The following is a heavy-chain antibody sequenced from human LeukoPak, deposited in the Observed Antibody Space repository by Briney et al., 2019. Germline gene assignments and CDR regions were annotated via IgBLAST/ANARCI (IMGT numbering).Heavy chain of an antibody. CDR1: GYTFTGYY. Sequence: ASVKVSCKASGYTFTGYYMHWVRQAPGQGLEWMGWINPNSGGTNYAQKFQGRVTMTRDTSISTAYMELSRLRSEDTAVYYCARVQNSGYSGYFDYWGQGTLVTVSS. CDR2: INPNSGGT. D-gene: IGHD5-12*01. J-gene: IGHJ4*02. V-gene: IGHV1-2*02. CDR3: ARVQNSGYSGYFDY.